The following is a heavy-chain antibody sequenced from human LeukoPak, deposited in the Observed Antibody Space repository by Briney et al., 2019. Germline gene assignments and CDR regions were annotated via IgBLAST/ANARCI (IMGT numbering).Heavy chain of an antibody. D-gene: IGHD2-2*01. J-gene: IGHJ5*02. CDR1: GFSFSDYY. Sequence: PGGSLRLSCAASGFSFSDYYMSWIRQAPGKGLQWVSYISSSGSTRYYADSVKGRFTIPRDNAKNSLYLQMNSLRAEDTAVHYCAKDGESGVKVPAANWFDPWGQGTLVTVSS. V-gene: IGHV3-11*04. CDR2: ISSSGSTR. CDR3: AKDGESGVKVPAANWFDP.